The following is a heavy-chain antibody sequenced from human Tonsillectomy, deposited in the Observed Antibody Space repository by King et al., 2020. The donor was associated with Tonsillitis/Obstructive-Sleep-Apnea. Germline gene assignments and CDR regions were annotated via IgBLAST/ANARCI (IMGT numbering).Heavy chain of an antibody. Sequence: QLVQSGAEVKKPGASVMVSCKASGYTFTGYHIHWVRQAPGQGLEWMGRINPNSGGTNYAQKFQGRVTMIRDTSISTAYMELSRLRSDDTAVYYCARSEEQWLAHYYMDVWGTGTTVTVSS. D-gene: IGHD6-19*01. CDR3: ARSEEQWLAHYYMDV. J-gene: IGHJ6*03. CDR2: INPNSGGT. V-gene: IGHV1-2*06. CDR1: GYTFTGYH.